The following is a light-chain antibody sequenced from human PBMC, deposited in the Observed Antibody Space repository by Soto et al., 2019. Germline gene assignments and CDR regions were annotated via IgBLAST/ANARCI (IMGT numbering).Light chain of an antibody. Sequence: QTVLTQPPSVSGALRQKATIPCTASSSNIGAGYDVNWYHQLPGTAPKLLIHGNSNRPSGVPDRFSGSKSGTSASLAITGLQAEDEADYFCQSYDSSLSGYVFGTGTKVTVL. J-gene: IGLJ1*01. CDR1: SSNIGAGYD. CDR2: GNS. CDR3: QSYDSSLSGYV. V-gene: IGLV1-40*01.